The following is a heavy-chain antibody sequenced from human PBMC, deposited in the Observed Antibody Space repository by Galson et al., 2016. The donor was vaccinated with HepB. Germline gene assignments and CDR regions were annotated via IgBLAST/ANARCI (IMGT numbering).Heavy chain of an antibody. D-gene: IGHD3-10*01. J-gene: IGHJ4*02. CDR3: ARTWYYGSASTFDL. CDR1: GFSFDDSW. Sequence: SLRLSCAASGFSFDDSWMTWVRQAPGRGLEWLSAITAGGGTTYYADAAKGRFTIARDNSKNTVYLQMNSLTAEDPAVYYCARTWYYGSASTFDLWGQGTLVSVSS. V-gene: IGHV3-23*01. CDR2: ITAGGGTT.